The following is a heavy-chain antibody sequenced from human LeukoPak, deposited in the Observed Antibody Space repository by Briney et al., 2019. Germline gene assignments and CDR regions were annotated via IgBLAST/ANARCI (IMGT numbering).Heavy chain of an antibody. CDR2: INPGGDYT. CDR1: GYSFRSYY. J-gene: IGHJ4*02. D-gene: IGHD6-6*01. V-gene: IGHV1-46*01. Sequence: ASVKVSCKASGYSFRSYYINWVRQAPGQGLEWMGLINPGGDYTKYAQTFQGRVTMTRDTSTDTVYMHLSSLRSEDTAIYYCAREGSRSSLGGYGYWDQGTLVTVSS. CDR3: AREGSRSSLGGYGY.